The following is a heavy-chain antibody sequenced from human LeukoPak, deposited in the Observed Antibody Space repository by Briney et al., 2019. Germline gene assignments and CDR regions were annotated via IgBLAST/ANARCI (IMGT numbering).Heavy chain of an antibody. CDR1: GFTFSSYW. CDR2: INSDGSST. J-gene: IGHJ4*02. CDR3: ARDALGDGPVDY. D-gene: IGHD5-24*01. V-gene: IGHV3-74*01. Sequence: GGSLRLSCAASGFTFSSYWMHWVRQAPGKGLVWVSRINSDGSSTSYADSVKGRFTNSRDNAKNTLYLQMNSLRAEDTAVYYCARDALGDGPVDYWGQGTLVTVSS.